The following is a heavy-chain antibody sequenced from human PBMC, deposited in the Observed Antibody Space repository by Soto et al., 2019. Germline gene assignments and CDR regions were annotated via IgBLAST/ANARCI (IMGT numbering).Heavy chain of an antibody. CDR2: TTNDESQK. D-gene: IGHD1-26*01. CDR3: AKGRWELI. V-gene: IGHV3-30*18. J-gene: IGHJ4*02. CDR1: GFTFGSYD. Sequence: HPGGSLRLSCAASGFTFGSYDMHWVRQAPGKGLEWLARTTNDESQKSYADSLKGRFIISRDNSKNTLYLQMNNLGPEDTALYYCAKGRWELIWGQGTLVTVSS.